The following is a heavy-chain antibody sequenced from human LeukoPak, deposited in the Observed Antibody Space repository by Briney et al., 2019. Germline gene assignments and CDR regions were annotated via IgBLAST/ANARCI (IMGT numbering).Heavy chain of an antibody. J-gene: IGHJ4*02. CDR2: ISSTGGTI. CDR1: GFTFSSNS. V-gene: IGHV3-48*01. Sequence: PGGSLRLSCAASGFTFSSNSMNWVRQAPGKGLEWVSYISSTGGTIYYADSMKGRFTISRDNSKNTQYLQMNSLRAEDTAVYYCAKGYDYVWGSYRNFDYWGQGTLVTVSS. CDR3: AKGYDYVWGSYRNFDY. D-gene: IGHD3-16*02.